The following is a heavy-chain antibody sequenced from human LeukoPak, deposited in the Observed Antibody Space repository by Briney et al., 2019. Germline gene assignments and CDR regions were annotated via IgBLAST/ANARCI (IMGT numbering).Heavy chain of an antibody. Sequence: ASVKVSCKASGYTFTSYGISWVRQAPGQGLEWMGWISAYNGNTNYAQKLQGRVTMTTDTSTSTAYMELRSLRSDDTAVYYCARSIGAAALPYYFDYWGQGTLVTVSS. V-gene: IGHV1-18*01. D-gene: IGHD6-13*01. J-gene: IGHJ4*02. CDR3: ARSIGAAALPYYFDY. CDR2: ISAYNGNT. CDR1: GYTFTSYG.